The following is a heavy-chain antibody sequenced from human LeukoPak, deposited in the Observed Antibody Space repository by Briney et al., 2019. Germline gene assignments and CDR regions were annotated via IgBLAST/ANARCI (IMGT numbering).Heavy chain of an antibody. CDR3: AGTTSVQGTCMDV. Sequence: PGRSLRLSCAASGFTFSSYAMHWVRQAPGKGLEWVAVISYDGSNKYYADSVKGRFTISRDNSKNTLYLQMNSLRAEDTAFYYCAGTTSVQGTCMDVWGKGTTVTISS. J-gene: IGHJ6*03. CDR2: ISYDGSNK. V-gene: IGHV3-30*04. CDR1: GFTFSSYA. D-gene: IGHD3-10*01.